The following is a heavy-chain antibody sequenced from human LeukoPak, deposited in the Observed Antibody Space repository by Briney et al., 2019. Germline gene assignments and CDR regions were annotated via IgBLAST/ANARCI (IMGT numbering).Heavy chain of an antibody. D-gene: IGHD2-2*01. Sequence: PGGSLRLSCAASGFTFSSYGMHWVRQAPGKGLEWVAVIWYDGSNKYYADSVKGRFTISRDNSKNTLYLQMNSLRAEDTAVYYWAKTRDIVVVPAAMGAFDIWGQGTMVTVSS. CDR2: IWYDGSNK. V-gene: IGHV3-33*06. CDR1: GFTFSSYG. CDR3: AKTRDIVVVPAAMGAFDI. J-gene: IGHJ3*02.